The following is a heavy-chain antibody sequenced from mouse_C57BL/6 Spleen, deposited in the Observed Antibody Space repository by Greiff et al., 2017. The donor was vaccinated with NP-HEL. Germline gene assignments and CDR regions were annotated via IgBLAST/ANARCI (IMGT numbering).Heavy chain of an antibody. V-gene: IGHV5-12*01. D-gene: IGHD2-5*01. CDR1: GFTFSDYY. J-gene: IGHJ3*01. Sequence: DVQLVESGGGLVQPGGSLKLSCAASGFTFSDYYMYWVRQTPEKRLEWVAYISNGGGSTYYPDTVKGRFTISRDNAKNTLYLQMSRLKSEDTAMYYCARNSNYAFAYWGQGTLVTVSA. CDR3: ARNSNYAFAY. CDR2: ISNGGGST.